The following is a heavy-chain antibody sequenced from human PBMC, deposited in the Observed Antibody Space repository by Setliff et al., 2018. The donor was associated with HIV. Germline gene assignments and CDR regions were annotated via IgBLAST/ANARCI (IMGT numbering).Heavy chain of an antibody. CDR1: SKSFSNSY. V-gene: IGHV4-34*01. CDR3: ARGSYRGSGFFVRYFDF. D-gene: IGHD3-3*01. J-gene: IGHJ4*02. CDR2: VNHIGGT. Sequence: SETLSLTCAVYSKSFSNSYWTWIRQPPGKGLEWIGEVNHIGGTNYNPSLKSRVSMSVDRSKNQFFLRLTSVTAADTAVYYCARGSYRGSGFFVRYFDFWGQGSLVTVSS.